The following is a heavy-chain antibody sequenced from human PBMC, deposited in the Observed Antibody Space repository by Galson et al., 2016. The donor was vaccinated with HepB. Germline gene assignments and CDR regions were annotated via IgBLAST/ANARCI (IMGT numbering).Heavy chain of an antibody. J-gene: IGHJ4*02. CDR1: GYIFTNYA. CDR3: AKDLVSNYVKCLDY. CDR2: INAGNGNT. Sequence: SVKVSSKASGYIFTNYAMHWVRQAPGQRLEWMGWINAGNGNTKYSQKFQGRVTITRDTSASTAYMELSSLRSEDTAVYYCAKDLVSNYVKCLDYWGQGTLVTVSS. V-gene: IGHV1-3*01. D-gene: IGHD4-11*01.